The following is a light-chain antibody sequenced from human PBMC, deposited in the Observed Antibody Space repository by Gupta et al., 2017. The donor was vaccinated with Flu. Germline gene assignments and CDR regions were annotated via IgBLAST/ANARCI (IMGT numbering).Light chain of an antibody. CDR2: GTF. Sequence: DTLSLSPGERAPLPCRASQSVSTSYLAWYQQKPGQALRLLIYGTFSRATGIPDRFIGGGSGTDFTLTISRLEPEDFAVYSCQQDGTSPYTFGQGTKLEIK. CDR3: QQDGTSPYT. V-gene: IGKV3-20*01. CDR1: QSVSTSY. J-gene: IGKJ2*01.